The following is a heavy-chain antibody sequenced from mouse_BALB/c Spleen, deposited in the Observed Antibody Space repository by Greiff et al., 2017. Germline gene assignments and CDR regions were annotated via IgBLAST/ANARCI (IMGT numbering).Heavy chain of an antibody. CDR1: GYTFTSYW. CDR2: INPSTGYT. CDR3: ARGGTTATGFDY. J-gene: IGHJ2*01. D-gene: IGHD1-2*01. Sequence: QVQLQQSGAELAKPGASVKMSCKASGYTFTSYWMHWVKQRPGQGLEWIGYINPSTGYTEYNQKFKDKATLTADKSSSTAYMQLSSLTSEDSAVYYCARGGTTATGFDYWGQGTTLTVSS. V-gene: IGHV1-7*01.